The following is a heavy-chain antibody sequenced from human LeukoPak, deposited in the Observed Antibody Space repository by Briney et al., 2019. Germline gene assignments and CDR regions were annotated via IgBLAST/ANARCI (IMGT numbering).Heavy chain of an antibody. Sequence: GGSLRLSCTASGFTFSSHAMNWVRQTPGKGLECVSAISGSGFSTYYADSVKGRFTISRDNSNNTLYLQMNSLRAEDTAIYYCTQRWGSNWYGPYPLDHWGQGTLVTVSS. CDR1: GFTFSSHA. CDR2: ISGSGFST. V-gene: IGHV3-23*01. J-gene: IGHJ4*02. CDR3: TQRWGSNWYGPYPLDH. D-gene: IGHD6-13*01.